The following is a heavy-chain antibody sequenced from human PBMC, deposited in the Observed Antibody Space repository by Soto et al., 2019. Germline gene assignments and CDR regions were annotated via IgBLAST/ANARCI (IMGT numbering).Heavy chain of an antibody. J-gene: IGHJ4*02. Sequence: QVQLVESGGGVVQPGRSLRLSCAASGFTLSSYSMHWVRQAPGKGLDWVAAMSFDGSSKYLADSVKGRFTISRDNSKNTLSLQMNSLGAEDSAVYYCVRGRSVINHDDFEYWGQGTQVTVSS. CDR1: GFTLSSYS. CDR2: MSFDGSSK. CDR3: VRGRSVINHDDFEY. V-gene: IGHV3-30-3*01. D-gene: IGHD2-21*01.